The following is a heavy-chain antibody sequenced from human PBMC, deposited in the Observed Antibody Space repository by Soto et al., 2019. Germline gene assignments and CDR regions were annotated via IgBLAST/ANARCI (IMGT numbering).Heavy chain of an antibody. Sequence: SETLSLTCTVSGGSISSSSYFWGWIRQPPGKGLEWIGSIYYSGSTYYNPSLKSRVTISVDTSKNQFSLKLSSVTAADTAVYYCARSLDRTSAGYFDYWGQGTLVTVSS. J-gene: IGHJ4*02. CDR3: ARSLDRTSAGYFDY. CDR1: GGSISSSSYF. V-gene: IGHV4-39*01. D-gene: IGHD6-13*01. CDR2: IYYSGST.